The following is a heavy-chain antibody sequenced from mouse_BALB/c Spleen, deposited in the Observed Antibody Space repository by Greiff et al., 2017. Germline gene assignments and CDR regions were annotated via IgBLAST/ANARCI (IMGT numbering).Heavy chain of an antibody. D-gene: IGHD2-2*01. J-gene: IGHJ4*01. CDR2: IWSGGST. CDR1: GFSLTSYG. CDR3: ARKKDYGYHYAMDY. V-gene: IGHV2-4-1*01. Sequence: VKLVESGPGLVQPSQSLSITCTVSGFSLTSYGVHWVRQSPGKGLEWLGVIWSGGSTDYNAAFISRLSISKDNSKSQVFFKMNSLQADDTAIYYCARKKDYGYHYAMDYWGQGTSVTVSS.